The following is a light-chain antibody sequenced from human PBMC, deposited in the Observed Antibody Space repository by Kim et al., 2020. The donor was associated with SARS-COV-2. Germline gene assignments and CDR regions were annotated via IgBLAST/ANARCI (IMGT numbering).Light chain of an antibody. J-gene: IGKJ1*01. CDR3: QKYNSAPWT. CDR2: AAS. Sequence: DIQMTQSPSSLSASVGDRVTITCRASQDITNSLAWYQQKPGKVPKVLIYAASTLHSGVPSRFSGSGSGTEFTLTISSLQTEDVATYYCQKYNSAPWTFGPGTKVDIK. CDR1: QDITNS. V-gene: IGKV1-27*01.